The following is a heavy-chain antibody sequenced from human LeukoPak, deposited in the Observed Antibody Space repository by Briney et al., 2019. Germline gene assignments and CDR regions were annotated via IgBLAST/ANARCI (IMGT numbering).Heavy chain of an antibody. CDR3: AREGDGYNCYFDY. D-gene: IGHD5-24*01. CDR2: IYYSGST. Sequence: SETLSLTCTVSGGSISSYYWSWIRQPPGKGLEWIGYIYYSGSTNYNPSLKSRVTISVDTSKNQFSLKLSSVTAADTAVYYCAREGDGYNCYFDYWGQGTLVTVSS. J-gene: IGHJ4*02. V-gene: IGHV4-59*01. CDR1: GGSISSYY.